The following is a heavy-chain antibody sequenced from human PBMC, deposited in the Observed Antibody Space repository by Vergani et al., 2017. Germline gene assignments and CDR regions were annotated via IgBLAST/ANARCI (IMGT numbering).Heavy chain of an antibody. CDR3: ASPFRYGGDAFDI. Sequence: QVQLVESGGGVVQPGRSLRLSCAASGFTFSSYAMHWVRQAPGTGLEWVAVISYDGSNKYYADSVKGRFTISRDNSKNTLYLQMNSLRAEDTAVYYCASPFRYGGDAFDIWGQGTMVTVSS. J-gene: IGHJ3*02. D-gene: IGHD4-23*01. CDR1: GFTFSSYA. CDR2: ISYDGSNK. V-gene: IGHV3-30-3*01.